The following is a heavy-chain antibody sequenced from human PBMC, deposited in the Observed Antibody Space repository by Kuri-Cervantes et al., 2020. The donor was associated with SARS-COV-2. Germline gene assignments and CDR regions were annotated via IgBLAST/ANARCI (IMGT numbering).Heavy chain of an antibody. CDR2: IIPIIGTA. D-gene: IGHD2-15*01. V-gene: IGHV1-69*13. CDR3: ARGLVVAAGVVDHYFGMDV. J-gene: IGHJ6*02. CDR1: GGTFSSYA. Sequence: SVKVSCKASGGTFSSYAISWVRQAPGQGLEWMGGIIPIIGTANYAQKFQGRVTITADESTSTAYMELSSLRSEDTAVYYCARGLVVAAGVVDHYFGMDVWGQGTAVTVSS.